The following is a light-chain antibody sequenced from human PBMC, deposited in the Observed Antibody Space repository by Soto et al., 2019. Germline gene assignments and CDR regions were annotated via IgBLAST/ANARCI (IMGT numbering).Light chain of an antibody. J-gene: IGKJ1*01. V-gene: IGKV1-8*01. CDR2: AAS. Sequence: AIRMTQSPSSFSASTGDSVTIACRASQGISSYLAWYQPKPGKAPNLXXYAASNLQSGVPSRFSGGGSGTDFTLTISCLQSEDFSAYYCQQYYSYPPWTFGQGTKVDIK. CDR1: QGISSY. CDR3: QQYYSYPPWT.